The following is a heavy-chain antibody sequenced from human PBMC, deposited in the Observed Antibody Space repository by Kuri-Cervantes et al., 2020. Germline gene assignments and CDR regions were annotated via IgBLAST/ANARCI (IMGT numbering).Heavy chain of an antibody. Sequence: SLKISCAASGFTFDDYAMHWVRQVPGKGLEWVSGISWNSGSIGYADSVKGRFTVSRDNAKNSLSLQMNSLRTEDTAFYYCAKGYSYGSYWYFDLWGRGTLVTVSS. CDR3: AKGYSYGSYWYFDL. V-gene: IGHV3-9*01. CDR1: GFTFDDYA. J-gene: IGHJ2*01. CDR2: ISWNSGSI. D-gene: IGHD5-18*01.